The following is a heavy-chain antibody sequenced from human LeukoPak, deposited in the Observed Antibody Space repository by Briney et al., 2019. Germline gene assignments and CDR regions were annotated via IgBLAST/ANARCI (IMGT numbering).Heavy chain of an antibody. D-gene: IGHD2-2*01. CDR1: GGSFSGYY. J-gene: IGHJ5*02. V-gene: IGHV4-34*01. Sequence: SETLSLTCAVYGGSFSGYYWSWIRQPPGKGLEWIGEIDHSGSTNYNPSHKSRVTISVDTSKNQFSLKLSSVTAADTAVYYCARRGRSSTSCYWSWGQGTLVTVSS. CDR2: IDHSGST. CDR3: ARRGRSSTSCYWS.